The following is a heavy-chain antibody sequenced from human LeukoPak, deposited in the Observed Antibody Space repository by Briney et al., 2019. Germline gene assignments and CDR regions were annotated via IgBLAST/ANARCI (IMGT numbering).Heavy chain of an antibody. V-gene: IGHV5-51*01. D-gene: IGHD4-17*01. CDR3: ARQAPYGDYDPDPYYFDY. Sequence: PGESLKISCKGSGYSFTSYWIGWVRQMPGKGLEWMGIIYPGDSDTRYSPSFQGQVTISADKSISTAYLQWSSLKASDTAMYYCARQAPYGDYDPDPYYFDYWGQGTLVTVSS. CDR2: IYPGDSDT. J-gene: IGHJ4*02. CDR1: GYSFTSYW.